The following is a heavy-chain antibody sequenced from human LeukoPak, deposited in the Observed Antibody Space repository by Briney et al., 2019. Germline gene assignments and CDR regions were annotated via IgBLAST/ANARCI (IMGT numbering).Heavy chain of an antibody. CDR3: ARGFPTVPNCSSTSCYVYSSSWYPADFDY. Sequence: GGSLRLSCAASGFTFSSYAMTWVRQAPGKGLEWVSSISSSSSYIYYADSVKGRFTISRDNAKNSLYLQMNSLRAEDTAVYYCARGFPTVPNCSSTSCYVYSSSWYPADFDYWGQGTLVTVSS. CDR2: ISSSSSYI. D-gene: IGHD2-2*01. CDR1: GFTFSSYA. V-gene: IGHV3-21*01. J-gene: IGHJ4*02.